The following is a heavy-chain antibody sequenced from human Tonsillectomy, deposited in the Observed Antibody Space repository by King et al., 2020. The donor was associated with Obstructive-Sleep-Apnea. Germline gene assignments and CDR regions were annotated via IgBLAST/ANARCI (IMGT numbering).Heavy chain of an antibody. V-gene: IGHV1-46*01. Sequence: HVQLVESGAEVKKPGASVKVSCKASGYTFTSYYMHWVRQAPGQVLEWMGIINPSGGSASHAQKFQGRVTMTRDTSTSTVYMKLSSLRSEDTAVYYCAKAYSDYDPFDYWGQGTLVTVSS. CDR3: AKAYSDYDPFDY. D-gene: IGHD4-11*01. CDR1: GYTFTSYY. J-gene: IGHJ4*02. CDR2: INPSGGSA.